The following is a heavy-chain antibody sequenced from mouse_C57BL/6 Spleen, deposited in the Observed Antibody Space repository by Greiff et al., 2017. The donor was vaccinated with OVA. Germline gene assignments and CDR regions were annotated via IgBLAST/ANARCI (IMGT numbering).Heavy chain of an antibody. CDR2: IYPRSGNT. CDR3: ARGDYYGSSYFDY. Sequence: VKLMESGAELARPGASVKLSCKASGYTFTSYGISWVKQRTGQGLEWIGEIYPRSGNTYYNEKFKGKATLTADKSSSTAYMELRSLTSEDSAVYFCARGDYYGSSYFDYWGQGTTLTVSS. V-gene: IGHV1-81*01. J-gene: IGHJ2*01. CDR1: GYTFTSYG. D-gene: IGHD1-1*01.